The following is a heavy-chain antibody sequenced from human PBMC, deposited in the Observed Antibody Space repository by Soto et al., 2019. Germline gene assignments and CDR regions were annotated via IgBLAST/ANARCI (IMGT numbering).Heavy chain of an antibody. Sequence: GGSLRLSCAASGFTFSSYAMHWVRQAPGKGLEWVAVISYDGSNKYYADSVKGRFTISRDNSKNTLYLQMNSLRAEDTAVYYCARDSGPLYCSGGSCYSGDFDYWGQGTLVTVSS. V-gene: IGHV3-30-3*01. J-gene: IGHJ4*02. CDR1: GFTFSSYA. D-gene: IGHD2-15*01. CDR2: ISYDGSNK. CDR3: ARDSGPLYCSGGSCYSGDFDY.